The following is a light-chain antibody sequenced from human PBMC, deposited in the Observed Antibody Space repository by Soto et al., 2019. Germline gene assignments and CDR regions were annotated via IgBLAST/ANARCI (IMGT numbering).Light chain of an antibody. J-gene: IGKJ1*01. CDR3: QQYDTYWT. CDR2: DAS. Sequence: DIHMTQSPSTLSASVGDRVTITCRASQSILSWLAWYQHKPGKAPKLLIYDASSLESGVPSRFSGSRSGTEFTLTISSLQPDDIATYYCQQYDTYWTFGQGTKVDIK. V-gene: IGKV1-5*01. CDR1: QSILSW.